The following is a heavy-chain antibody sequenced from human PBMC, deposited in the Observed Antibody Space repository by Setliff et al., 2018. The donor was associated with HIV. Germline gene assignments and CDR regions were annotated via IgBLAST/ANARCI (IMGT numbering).Heavy chain of an antibody. V-gene: IGHV5-51*01. CDR2: VYPGDSDI. CDR3: VRRDYGGGNFDY. J-gene: IGHJ4*02. CDR1: GYTFTNYW. D-gene: IGHD2-15*01. Sequence: PGESLKISCKGSGYTFTNYWIGWVRQMPGKGLEWMGIVYPGDSDIRYSPSFQGQVTISVDKSIRAAYLKWSSLKASDTAMYYCVRRDYGGGNFDYWGQGTLVTVSS.